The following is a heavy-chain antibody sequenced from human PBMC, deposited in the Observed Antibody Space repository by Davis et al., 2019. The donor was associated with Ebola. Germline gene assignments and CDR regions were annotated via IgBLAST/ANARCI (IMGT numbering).Heavy chain of an antibody. CDR1: GGSISSYY. V-gene: IGHV4-59*01. D-gene: IGHD6-6*01. Sequence: SETLSLTCTVSGGSISSYYWSWIRQPPGKGLEWIGYIYYSGSTNYNPSLKSRVTISVDTSKNQFSLKLSSVTAADTAVYYCARDRSKYSSSITDYWGQGTLVTVSS. CDR2: IYYSGST. J-gene: IGHJ4*02. CDR3: ARDRSKYSSSITDY.